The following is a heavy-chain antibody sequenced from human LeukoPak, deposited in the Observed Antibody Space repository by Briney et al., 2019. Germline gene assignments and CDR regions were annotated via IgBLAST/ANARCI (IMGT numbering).Heavy chain of an antibody. J-gene: IGHJ3*02. V-gene: IGHV4-39*07. CDR1: GGSISSSSYY. CDR2: IYYSGST. D-gene: IGHD2-2*03. Sequence: SETLSLTCTVSGGSISSSSYYWGWIRQPPGKGLEWIGSIYYSGSTNYNPSLKSRVTISVDTSKNQFSLKLSSVTAADTAVYYCASGYCSSTSCLPNDAFDIWGQGTMVTVPS. CDR3: ASGYCSSTSCLPNDAFDI.